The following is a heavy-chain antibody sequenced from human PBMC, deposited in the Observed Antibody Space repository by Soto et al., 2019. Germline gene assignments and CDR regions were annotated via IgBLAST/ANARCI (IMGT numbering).Heavy chain of an antibody. Sequence: SETLSLTCNVSGGSISRCGYFWSWSRQHPGKRLEWKEYTNVSGITCYTPSIKSRVSLSVDTSKNQVALNPTSVTAADTVMYDCVRPSRSYFGYRCQGTLVTVSS. CDR3: VRPSRSYFGY. J-gene: IGHJ4*02. CDR2: TNVSGIT. CDR1: GGSISRCGYF. V-gene: IGHV4-31*03.